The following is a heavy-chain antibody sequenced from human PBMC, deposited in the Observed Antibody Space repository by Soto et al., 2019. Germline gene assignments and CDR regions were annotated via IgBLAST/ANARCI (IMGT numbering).Heavy chain of an antibody. J-gene: IGHJ4*02. CDR3: VRGGGGGLFEH. CDR2: ISPKSTYR. Sequence: QVHLVESGGGLVKPGGSLRLSCPTSGFPFSDYYMSWIRQAPGKGLEWLSHISPKSTYRNYADSVKGRFTISRDNTKSSLFLQMNSLGFEDTAVYYCVRGGGGGLFEHWGQGVLVTVSS. CDR1: GFPFSDYY. V-gene: IGHV3-11*06. D-gene: IGHD2-21*01.